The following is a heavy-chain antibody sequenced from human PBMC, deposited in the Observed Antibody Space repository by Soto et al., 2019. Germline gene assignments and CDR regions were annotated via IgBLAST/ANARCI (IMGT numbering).Heavy chain of an antibody. CDR2: ISYDGSNK. CDR3: AKNCWTGLPLGGY. Sequence: PGGSLRLSCAASGFTFSSYGMHWVRQAPGKGLEWVAVISYDGSNKYYADSVKGRFTISRDNAKNTLDLQMNSLRVEDTAVYYYAKNCWTGLPLGGYWGQGALVTVSS. CDR1: GFTFSSYG. D-gene: IGHD2-8*02. J-gene: IGHJ4*02. V-gene: IGHV3-30*18.